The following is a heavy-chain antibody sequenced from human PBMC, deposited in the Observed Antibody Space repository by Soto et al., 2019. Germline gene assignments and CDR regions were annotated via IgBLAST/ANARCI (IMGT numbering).Heavy chain of an antibody. CDR3: ARHVGRSGGPCYIDY. CDR1: GYSFTSYW. J-gene: IGHJ4*02. V-gene: IGHV5-51*01. D-gene: IGHD2-15*01. Sequence: GESLKISCKGSGYSFTSYWIGWVRQMPGKGLEGMGIIDPGDSATRYSPSFQGQVTISADKSISTAYLQWSSLKASDTAMYYCARHVGRSGGPCYIDYWGQGTLVTVSS. CDR2: IDPGDSAT.